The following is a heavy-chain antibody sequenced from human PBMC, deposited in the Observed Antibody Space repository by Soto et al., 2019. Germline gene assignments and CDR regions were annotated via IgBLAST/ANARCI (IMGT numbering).Heavy chain of an antibody. J-gene: IGHJ4*02. D-gene: IGHD3-22*01. CDR1: GYTLTELS. CDR2: FDPEDGET. V-gene: IGHV1-24*01. Sequence: QVQLVQSGAEVKKPGASVKVSCKVSGYTLTELSMHWVRQSPGKGLEWMGGFDPEDGETIYAQKFQGIGTMTEDTSTDTDYMELSRLRSEDTAVYYCSTEDDDDSSDEGIFDYWGQGTLVTVSS. CDR3: STEDDDDSSDEGIFDY.